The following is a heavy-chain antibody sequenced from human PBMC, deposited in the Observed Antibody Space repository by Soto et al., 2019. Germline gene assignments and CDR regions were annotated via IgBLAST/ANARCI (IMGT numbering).Heavy chain of an antibody. D-gene: IGHD3-16*01. V-gene: IGHV1-18*01. CDR3: AREGEMPYYYYGLDV. CDR2: ISGYNGHT. CDR1: GYTFTTYG. J-gene: IGHJ6*02. Sequence: QVQLVQSGAEVRKPGASVKVSCKASGYTFTTYGISWVRQAPGQGLEWMGWISGYNGHTKYAQKFQGRVTMTTDTTTSTVDMDRRSLRSDDTAVYYCAREGEMPYYYYGLDVWGQGTTVTVSS.